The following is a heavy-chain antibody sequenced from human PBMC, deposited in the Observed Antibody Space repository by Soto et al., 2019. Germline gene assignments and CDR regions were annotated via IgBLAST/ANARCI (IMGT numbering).Heavy chain of an antibody. D-gene: IGHD3-3*01. CDR1: GFTFSSYS. V-gene: IGHV3-21*01. J-gene: IGHJ6*02. Sequence: GGSLRLSCAASGFTFSSYSMSWVRQAPGKGLEWVSSISSSSSYIYYADSVKGRFTISRDNAKNSLYLQMNSLRAEDTAVYYCARDKGNDFWSGYHYGMDVWGQGTTVTVSS. CDR2: ISSSSSYI. CDR3: ARDKGNDFWSGYHYGMDV.